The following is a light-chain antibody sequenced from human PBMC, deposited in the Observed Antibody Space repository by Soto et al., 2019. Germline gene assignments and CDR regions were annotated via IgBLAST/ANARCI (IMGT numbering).Light chain of an antibody. CDR1: SSDAGAYNY. CDR2: DVT. Sequence: QSVLTQPASVSGSPGQSITISCTGTSSDAGAYNYVSWYQQHPGKAPKLMIYDVTNRPSGVSDRFSGSKSGNTASLTISGLRAEDEADYYCNSYTGRSARYVFGAGTKVTVL. V-gene: IGLV2-14*01. CDR3: NSYTGRSARYV. J-gene: IGLJ1*01.